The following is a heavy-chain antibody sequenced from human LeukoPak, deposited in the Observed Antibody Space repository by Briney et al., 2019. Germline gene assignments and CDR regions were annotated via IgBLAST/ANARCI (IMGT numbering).Heavy chain of an antibody. CDR2: ISSSSSYI. J-gene: IGHJ4*02. D-gene: IGHD6-6*01. V-gene: IGHV3-21*01. CDR1: GFTFSSYS. CDR3: AKLYSSSSSLVY. Sequence: PGGSLRLSCAASGFTFSSYSMNWVRQAPGKGLEWVSSISSSSSYIYYADSVKGRFTISRDNAKKSLYLQMNSLRAEDTAVYYCAKLYSSSSSLVYWGQGTLVTVSS.